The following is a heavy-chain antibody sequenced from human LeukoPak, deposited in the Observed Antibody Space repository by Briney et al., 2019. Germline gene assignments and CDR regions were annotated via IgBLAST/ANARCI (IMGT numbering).Heavy chain of an antibody. CDR1: GGSISSGGYS. V-gene: IGHV4-30-2*01. J-gene: IGHJ4*02. CDR3: ARGTYGDSNLFDY. CDR2: IYHSGST. Sequence: SQTLSLTCAVSGGSISSGGYSWSWIRQPPGKSLEWIGYIYHSGSTYYNPSLKSRVTISVDRSKNQFSLKLSSVTAADMAVYYCARGTYGDSNLFDYWGQGTLVTVSS. D-gene: IGHD4-17*01.